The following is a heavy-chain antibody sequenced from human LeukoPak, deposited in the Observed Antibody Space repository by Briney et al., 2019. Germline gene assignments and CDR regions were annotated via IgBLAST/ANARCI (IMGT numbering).Heavy chain of an antibody. CDR3: ARHGDLYYYYYMDV. J-gene: IGHJ6*03. CDR1: GGSISSYY. V-gene: IGHV4-59*01. Sequence: VKPSETLSLTCTVSGGSISSYYWSWIRQPPGKGLEWIGYIYYSGSTNYNPSLKSRVTISVDTSKNQFSLKLSSVTAADTAVYYCARHGDLYYYYYMDVLGKGTTVTVSS. CDR2: IYYSGST. D-gene: IGHD3-10*01.